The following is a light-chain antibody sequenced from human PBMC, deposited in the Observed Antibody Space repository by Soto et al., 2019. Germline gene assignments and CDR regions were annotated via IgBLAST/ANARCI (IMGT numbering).Light chain of an antibody. CDR3: MQTIQTPT. CDR2: LAS. Sequence: EIVMTHSPLSLPVTPGEPASISCRSSQNLQHNNGYNYLDWYLQKPGQSPQLLISLASNRASGVPDRFRGSGSGTDFTLKISRVEAEDLGIYYCMQTIQTPTFGQGIKVEIX. J-gene: IGKJ1*01. CDR1: QNLQHNNGYNY. V-gene: IGKV2-28*01.